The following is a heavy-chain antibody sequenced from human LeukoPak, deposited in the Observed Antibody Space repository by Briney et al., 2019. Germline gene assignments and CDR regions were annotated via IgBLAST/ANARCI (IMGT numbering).Heavy chain of an antibody. CDR1: GGSISSYY. CDR3: ARHLYGTGYYYYYGMDV. J-gene: IGHJ6*02. V-gene: IGHV4-59*08. Sequence: SETLSLTCTVSGGSISSYYWSWLRQPPGKGLEWIGYIYYSGSTNYNPSLKSRVTISVDTSKNQFSLKLSSVTAADTAVYYCARHLYGTGYYYYYGMDVWGQGTTVTVSS. D-gene: IGHD1-1*01. CDR2: IYYSGST.